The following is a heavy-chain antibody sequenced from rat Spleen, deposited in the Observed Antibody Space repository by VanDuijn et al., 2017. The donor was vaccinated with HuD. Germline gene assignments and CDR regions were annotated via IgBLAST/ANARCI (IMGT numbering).Heavy chain of an antibody. V-gene: IGHV2-45*01. Sequence: QVQLKESGPGLVQPSETLSLTCTVSGFSLTSYNVHRVRQPPGNGLDWMGVMWSSGSADYNSVLKSRLSISRDTSKNQVFLKMNSLQSEDTTTYYCARGAYGGYSEWFDYWGQGVMVTVSS. CDR2: MWSSGSA. CDR1: GFSLTSYN. D-gene: IGHD1-11*01. J-gene: IGHJ2*01. CDR3: ARGAYGGYSEWFDY.